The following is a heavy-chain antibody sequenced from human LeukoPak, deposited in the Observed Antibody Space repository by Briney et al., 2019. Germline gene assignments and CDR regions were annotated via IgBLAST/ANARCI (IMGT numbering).Heavy chain of an antibody. CDR3: ARHFSVDSTSSHFDY. Sequence: PGGSLKIPCKASGYSFTTYWIGWVRQLPGKGLEWVGFIYPGESQIRYSPSFQGQVTISADESISTAYLQWSSLKASDTAMYYCARHFSVDSTSSHFDYWGQGTWVTVSS. J-gene: IGHJ4*02. CDR1: GYSFTTYW. CDR2: IYPGESQI. V-gene: IGHV5-51*01. D-gene: IGHD2-2*01.